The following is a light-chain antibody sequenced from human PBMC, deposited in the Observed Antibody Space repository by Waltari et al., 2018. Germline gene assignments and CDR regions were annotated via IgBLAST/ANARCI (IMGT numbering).Light chain of an antibody. V-gene: IGLV3-19*01. CDR2: GKN. CDR1: SLRKYY. CDR3: NSRDSSGNLLGV. Sequence: SSELTQDPVVSVALGQTVRITCQGDSLRKYYVSWYQQKPGQAPVVVMSGKNSRPSGIPDRVSGSSSGNTASLTITGAQAEDEADYDCNSRDSSGNLLGVFGGGTKLTVL. J-gene: IGLJ3*02.